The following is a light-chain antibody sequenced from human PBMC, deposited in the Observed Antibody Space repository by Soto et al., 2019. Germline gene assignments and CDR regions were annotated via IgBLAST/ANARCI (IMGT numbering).Light chain of an antibody. CDR2: DAS. J-gene: IGKJ1*01. V-gene: IGKV1-5*01. CDR3: QQYKSYWT. Sequence: DIQMTRSPSTLSASVGDRGTITCRASQSISYWLAWFQQKPGKAPKVLIYDASSLESGVPSRFSGSGSGTEFTLTISSLQPDDFATYSCQQYKSYWTFGQGIKVDIK. CDR1: QSISYW.